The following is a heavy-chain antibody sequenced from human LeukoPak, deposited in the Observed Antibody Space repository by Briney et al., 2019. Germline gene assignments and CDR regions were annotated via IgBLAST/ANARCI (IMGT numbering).Heavy chain of an antibody. V-gene: IGHV4-59*01. CDR1: GGSISSYY. J-gene: IGHJ6*02. Sequence: SETLSLTCTVSGGSISSYYWSWIRQPPGKGLEWIGYIYYSGSTNYNPSLKSRVTISVDTSKNQFSLKLSSVTAADTAVYYCARDRPPLKYGTGGMDVWGQGTTATVSS. CDR3: ARDRPPLKYGTGGMDV. D-gene: IGHD1-26*01. CDR2: IYYSGST.